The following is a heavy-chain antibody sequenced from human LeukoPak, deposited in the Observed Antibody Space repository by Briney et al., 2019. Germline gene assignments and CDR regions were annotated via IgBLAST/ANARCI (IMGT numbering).Heavy chain of an antibody. J-gene: IGHJ4*02. Sequence: SETLSLTCTVSGGSISSYYWSWIRQPPGKGLEWIAYIYYSGSTKYNPSLKSRVTISVDTSKNQFSLKLSSVTAADTAVYYCAGLGYCSSTSCLGGLDYWGQGTLVTVSS. CDR3: AGLGYCSSTSCLGGLDY. CDR2: IYYSGST. D-gene: IGHD2-2*01. CDR1: GGSISSYY. V-gene: IGHV4-59*08.